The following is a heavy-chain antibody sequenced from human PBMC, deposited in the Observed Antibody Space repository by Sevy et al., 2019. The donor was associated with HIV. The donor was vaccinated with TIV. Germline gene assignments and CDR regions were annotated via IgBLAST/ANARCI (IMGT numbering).Heavy chain of an antibody. D-gene: IGHD3-22*01. V-gene: IGHV3-21*01. CDR1: GFTFSRYS. CDR3: ARDKREAYFDNSVSSDAFDI. Sequence: GGSLRLSCAASGFTFSRYSMNWVRQAPGKGLQWVSSISSSSNYIYYTASLKGRFTISRDNAKNSLYLQMNSLRAEETAVYYRARDKREAYFDNSVSSDAFDIWGQGTMVTVSS. J-gene: IGHJ3*02. CDR2: ISSSSNYI.